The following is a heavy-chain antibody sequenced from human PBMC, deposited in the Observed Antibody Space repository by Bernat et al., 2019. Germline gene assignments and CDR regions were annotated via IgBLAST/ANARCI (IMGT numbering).Heavy chain of an antibody. CDR1: GFTFSSYA. Sequence: EVLLLESGGDLVQPGESLRLSCAASGFTFSSYAMSWVRQAPEKGLEWVSVISGSDGSTYYADSVKGRFTISRDNSKNTLYLHMNSLRVEDTAVYYCAKDRSWGQGTMVTVSS. CDR2: ISGSDGST. CDR3: AKDRS. J-gene: IGHJ3*01. V-gene: IGHV3-23*01.